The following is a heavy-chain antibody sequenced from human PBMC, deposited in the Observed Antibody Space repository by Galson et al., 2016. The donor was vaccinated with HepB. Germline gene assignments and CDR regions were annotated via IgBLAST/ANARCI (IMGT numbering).Heavy chain of an antibody. Sequence: SLRLSCAASGFDFSSYRMNWVRQAPGKGLDWVATISSSSNFIYYADSVKGRFTISRDNAENTLYLQMNSLRADDTAVYYCARDLSGPDYWGQGTLVTVSS. CDR2: ISSSSNFI. V-gene: IGHV3-21*01. CDR1: GFDFSSYR. CDR3: ARDLSGPDY. J-gene: IGHJ4*02.